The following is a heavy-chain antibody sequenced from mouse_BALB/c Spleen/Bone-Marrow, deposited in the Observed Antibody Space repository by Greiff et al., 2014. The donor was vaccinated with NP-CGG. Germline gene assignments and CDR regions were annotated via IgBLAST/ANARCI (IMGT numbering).Heavy chain of an antibody. CDR1: GYSITSYYS. J-gene: IGHJ4*01. Sequence: EVKLVESGPDLVKPFQSLSLTCTVTGYSITSYYSWHWIRQFPGNKLEWMGYIHYSGTTVYNPSLKSRISITRDTSNNQFFLQLNSVTTEDTATYYCARFAGTPYTMDYWGQGTSVTVSS. D-gene: IGHD4-1*01. CDR2: IHYSGTT. V-gene: IGHV3-1*02. CDR3: ARFAGTPYTMDY.